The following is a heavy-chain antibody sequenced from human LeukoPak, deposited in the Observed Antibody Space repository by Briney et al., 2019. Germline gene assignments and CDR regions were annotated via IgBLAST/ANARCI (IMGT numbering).Heavy chain of an antibody. D-gene: IGHD3-16*01. J-gene: IGHJ4*02. CDR1: GGSISSSSYY. CDR2: IYYTGST. Sequence: SETLSLTCTVSGGSISSSSYYWGWIRQPPGKGLEWIGSIYYTGSTYYNPSLKSRVTISVDTSKNQFSLKLSSVTAADTAVYYGAVGGPYYFDYWGQGTLVTVSS. CDR3: AVGGPYYFDY. V-gene: IGHV4-39*07.